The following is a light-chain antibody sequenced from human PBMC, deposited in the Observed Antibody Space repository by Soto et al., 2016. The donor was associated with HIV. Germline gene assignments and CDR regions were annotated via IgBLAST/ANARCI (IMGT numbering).Light chain of an antibody. CDR3: QAWDSSTGV. Sequence: SYELTQPPSVSVSPGQTASITCSGDKLGDKYACWYQQKPGQSPVLVIYQDTKRPSGIPERFSGSNSGNTATLTISGTQAMDEGDYYCQAWDSSTGVFGGGTKPDRP. CDR2: QDT. CDR1: KLGDKY. J-gene: IGLJ2*01. V-gene: IGLV3-1*01.